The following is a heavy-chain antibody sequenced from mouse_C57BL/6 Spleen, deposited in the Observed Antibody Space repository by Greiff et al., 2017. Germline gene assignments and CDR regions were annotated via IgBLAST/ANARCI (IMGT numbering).Heavy chain of an antibody. CDR1: GYTFTGYW. CDR2: ILPGSGST. D-gene: IGHD2-4*01. J-gene: IGHJ3*01. V-gene: IGHV1-9*01. CDR3: AREGLRVFAY. Sequence: VQLVESGAELMKPGASVKLSCKATGYTFTGYWIEWVKQRPGHGLEWIGEILPGSGSTNHNEKFKGKATFTADTSSNTAYMQLSSLTTEDSAIYYCAREGLRVFAYWGQGTLVTVSA.